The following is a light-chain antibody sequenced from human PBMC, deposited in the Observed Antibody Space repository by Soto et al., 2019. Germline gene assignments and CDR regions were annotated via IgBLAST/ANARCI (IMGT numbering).Light chain of an antibody. Sequence: QSALTQPASVSGSPGQSVTISCTGASSDLGGYDYVSWYQQHPGKAPKLILYEVNNRPSGVSNHFSGSKSGNTASLIISGLQADDEADYYCSSYSTTSTLVFGSGTKLTVL. CDR3: SSYSTTSTLV. V-gene: IGLV2-14*01. J-gene: IGLJ1*01. CDR1: SSDLGGYDY. CDR2: EVN.